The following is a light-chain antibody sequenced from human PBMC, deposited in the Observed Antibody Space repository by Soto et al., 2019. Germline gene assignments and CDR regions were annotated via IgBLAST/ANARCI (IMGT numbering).Light chain of an antibody. CDR3: AAWDDSLNEYV. CDR2: GNN. Sequence: TPGQRVTITCSGSSSNIGRNSVNWYQHLPGTAPKLLTHGNNHRPSGVPDRFSGSKSGTSASLAISGLQPEDEADYCCAAWDDSLNEYVFGDGTKVTVL. CDR1: SSNIGRNS. V-gene: IGLV1-44*01. J-gene: IGLJ1*01.